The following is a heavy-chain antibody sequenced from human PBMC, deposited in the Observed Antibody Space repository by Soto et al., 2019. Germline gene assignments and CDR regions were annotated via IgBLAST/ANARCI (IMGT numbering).Heavy chain of an antibody. Sequence: SPTLSLTCAISGDSVSSNSAGWNWIMHSSSRGLEWLGRTYYRSKWYNDYAVSVKSRITINPDTSKNQCSLQLNSVTPEDTAVYYCARTPYSSSSGGNWFDPWGQGTLVTVSS. CDR1: GDSVSSNSAG. CDR3: ARTPYSSSSGGNWFDP. CDR2: TYYRSKWYN. V-gene: IGHV6-1*01. D-gene: IGHD6-6*01. J-gene: IGHJ5*02.